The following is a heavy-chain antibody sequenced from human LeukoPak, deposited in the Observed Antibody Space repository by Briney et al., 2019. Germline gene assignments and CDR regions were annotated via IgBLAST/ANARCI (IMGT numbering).Heavy chain of an antibody. CDR1: GGSISSHY. CDR3: ARGDTAMVDFDY. CDR2: IYYSGST. Sequence: SETLSLTCTVSGGSISSHYWSWIRQPPGKGLEWIGYIYYSGSTNYNPSLKSRVTISVDTSKNQFSLKLSSVTAADTAVYYCARGDTAMVDFDYWGQGTLVTVSS. J-gene: IGHJ4*02. V-gene: IGHV4-59*11. D-gene: IGHD5-18*01.